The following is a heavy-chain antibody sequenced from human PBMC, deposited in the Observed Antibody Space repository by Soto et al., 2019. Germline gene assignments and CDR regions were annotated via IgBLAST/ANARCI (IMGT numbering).Heavy chain of an antibody. CDR3: ARHVLRFLEWLLLGSNWFDP. Sequence: SETLYLTCTVSGGSISSSSYYWGWIRQPPGKGLEWIGSIYYSGSTYYNPSLKSRVTISVDTSKNQFSLKLSSVTAADTAVYYCARHVLRFLEWLLLGSNWFDPWGQGTLVTVSS. CDR2: IYYSGST. V-gene: IGHV4-39*01. J-gene: IGHJ5*02. D-gene: IGHD3-3*01. CDR1: GGSISSSSYY.